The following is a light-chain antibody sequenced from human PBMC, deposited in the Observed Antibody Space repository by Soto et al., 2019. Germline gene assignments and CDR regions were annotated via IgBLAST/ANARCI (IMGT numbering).Light chain of an antibody. Sequence: MMTPSPAHPSVSPGERVTPSCQASQSINHKLAWYQQKPGQGPRVLNYGASSRASGIPDRFSGSGSGTDFTLTISRLEHDDFAFYYCQQYHSWPPLTFGGGTRVEIK. CDR1: QSINHK. CDR3: QQYHSWPPLT. J-gene: IGKJ4*01. CDR2: GAS. V-gene: IGKV3D-15*01.